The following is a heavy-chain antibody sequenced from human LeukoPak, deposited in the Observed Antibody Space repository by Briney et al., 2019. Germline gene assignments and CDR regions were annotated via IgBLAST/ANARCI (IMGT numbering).Heavy chain of an antibody. Sequence: SETLSLTCAVYGGSFSGYYWSWIRQPPGKGLEWIGEINHSGSTNYNPSLKSRVTISVDTSKDQFSLKLSSVTAADTAVYYCARGQYSSGWYDYWGQGTLVTVSS. J-gene: IGHJ4*02. D-gene: IGHD6-19*01. V-gene: IGHV4-34*01. CDR2: INHSGST. CDR3: ARGQYSSGWYDY. CDR1: GGSFSGYY.